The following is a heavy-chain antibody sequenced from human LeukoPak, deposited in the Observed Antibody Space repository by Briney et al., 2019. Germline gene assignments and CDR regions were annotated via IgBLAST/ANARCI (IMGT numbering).Heavy chain of an antibody. CDR1: GDSISSYY. Sequence: PSETLSLTCTVSGDSISSYYWSWIRQPPGKGLEWIGYIYYSGNTKYNPSLKSRVTISVDTSKNQISLKLNSVTAADTAVYYCARAFSGSGSYYSEMLYYYYYMAVWGKGTTVTISS. V-gene: IGHV4-59*01. CDR2: IYYSGNT. J-gene: IGHJ6*03. CDR3: ARAFSGSGSYYSEMLYYYYYMAV. D-gene: IGHD3-10*01.